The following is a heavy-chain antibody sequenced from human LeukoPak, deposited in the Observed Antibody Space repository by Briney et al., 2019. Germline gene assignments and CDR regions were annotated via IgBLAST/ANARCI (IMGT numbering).Heavy chain of an antibody. D-gene: IGHD4/OR15-4a*01. CDR2: IYSDNT. V-gene: IGHV3-53*01. CDR3: ARRAGAYSHPYDY. J-gene: IGHJ4*02. CDR1: GFTFSSYE. Sequence: QPGGSLRLSCAASGFTFSSYEMSWVRQAPGKGLEWVSFIYSDNTHYSDSVKGRFTISRDNSKNTLYLQMNSLRAEDTAVYYCARRAGAYSHPYDYWGQGTLVTVSS.